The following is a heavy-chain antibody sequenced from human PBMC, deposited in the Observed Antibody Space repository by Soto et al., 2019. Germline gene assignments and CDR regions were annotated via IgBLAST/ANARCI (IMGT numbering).Heavy chain of an antibody. V-gene: IGHV3-15*01. D-gene: IGHD6-6*01. CDR3: ATDPERWQLAFAS. CDR1: GFTFSSYA. Sequence: GGSLRLSCAASGFTFSSYAMSWVRQAPGKGLEWVGRIKSKTDGGTTDYAAPVQGRFSISREDSTNTLYLQMDSLRTEDTAVYYCATDPERWQLAFASWGQGTLVTVSS. CDR2: IKSKTDGGTT. J-gene: IGHJ4*02.